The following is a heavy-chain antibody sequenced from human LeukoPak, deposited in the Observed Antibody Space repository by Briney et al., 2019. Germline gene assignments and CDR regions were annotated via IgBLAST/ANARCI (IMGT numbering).Heavy chain of an antibody. CDR1: GGSISSYY. Sequence: ASETLSLTCTVSGGSISSYYWSWIRQPAGKGLEWIGYIYYSGSTNYNPSLKSRVTISVDTSKNQFSLKLSSVTAADTAVYYCARHYGGWPQFDYWGQGTLVTVSS. D-gene: IGHD6-19*01. CDR2: IYYSGST. V-gene: IGHV4-59*08. J-gene: IGHJ4*02. CDR3: ARHYGGWPQFDY.